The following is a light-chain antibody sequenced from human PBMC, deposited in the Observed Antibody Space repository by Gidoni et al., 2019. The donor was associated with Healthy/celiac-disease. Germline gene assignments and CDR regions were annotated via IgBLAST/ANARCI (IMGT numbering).Light chain of an antibody. V-gene: IGKV1-9*01. J-gene: IGKJ5*01. CDR3: QQLNSYPLIT. CDR1: QGISSY. Sequence: DIQLTQSPSFLSASVGDRVTITCRASQGISSYLAWYQQKPGKAHKLLIYAASTLQSGVPSRFSGSGSGTEFTLTISSLQPEDFATYYCQQLNSYPLITFXXXTRLEIK. CDR2: AAS.